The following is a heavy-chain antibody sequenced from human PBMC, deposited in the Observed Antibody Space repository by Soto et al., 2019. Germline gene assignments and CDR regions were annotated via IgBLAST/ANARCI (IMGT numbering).Heavy chain of an antibody. CDR1: GFTFSSYS. D-gene: IGHD5-18*01. J-gene: IGHJ4*02. CDR3: ARETGYSYGGFHY. CDR2: ISSSSSYI. V-gene: IGHV3-21*03. Sequence: EVQLVESGGGLVKPGGSLRLSCAASGFTFSSYSMNWVRQAPGKGLEWVSSISSSSSYIYYADSVKGRFTISRDNAKNSLYLQMNSLRGEDTAVYYCARETGYSYGGFHYWGQGTLVTVSS.